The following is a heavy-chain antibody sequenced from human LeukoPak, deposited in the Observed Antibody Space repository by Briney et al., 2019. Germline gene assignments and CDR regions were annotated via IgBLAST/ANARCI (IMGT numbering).Heavy chain of an antibody. D-gene: IGHD6-13*01. Sequence: AGGSLRLSCAASGFTFSSYSMSWVRQAPRKGLEWVSGITVTGDTYYADSLKGRFTISRDNSRNTLYLQMNSLRADDTAVYYCAKVPVWQQLVDYWGQGTLVTVSS. J-gene: IGHJ4*02. V-gene: IGHV3-23*01. CDR3: AKVPVWQQLVDY. CDR1: GFTFSSYS. CDR2: ITVTGDT.